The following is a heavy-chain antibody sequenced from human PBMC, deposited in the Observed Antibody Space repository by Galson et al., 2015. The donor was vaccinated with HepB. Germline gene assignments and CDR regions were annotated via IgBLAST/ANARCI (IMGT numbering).Heavy chain of an antibody. J-gene: IGHJ3*02. Sequence: SLRLSCAASGFTFSTYSMNWVRQAPGKGLEWVSSISTTHIYRYYADSLKGRISISRDNAKNTLYLEVHSLRAEDTAVYYCARSVQVSMYGDYRWDGFDIWGQGTMVTVSS. V-gene: IGHV3-21*04. CDR2: ISTTHIYR. CDR1: GFTFSTYS. CDR3: ARSVQVSMYGDYRWDGFDI. D-gene: IGHD4-17*01.